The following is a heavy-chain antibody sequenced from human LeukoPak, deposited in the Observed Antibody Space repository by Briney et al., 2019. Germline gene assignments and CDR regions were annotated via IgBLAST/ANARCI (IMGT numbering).Heavy chain of an antibody. CDR1: GGSISSYY. V-gene: IGHV4-59*01. Sequence: SETLSLTCTVSGGSISSYYWSWIRPPPGKGLEWIGYIYYSGSTNYNPSLKSRVTISVDTSKNQFSLKLSSVTAADTAVYYCARDLYDAFDIWGQGTMVTVSS. CDR3: ARDLYDAFDI. J-gene: IGHJ3*02. CDR2: IYYSGST.